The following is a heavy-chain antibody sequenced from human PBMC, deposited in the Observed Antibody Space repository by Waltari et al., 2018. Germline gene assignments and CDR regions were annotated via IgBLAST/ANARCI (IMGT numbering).Heavy chain of an antibody. V-gene: IGHV3-15*01. Sequence: EVQLVESGGGLVKPGGSIRLSCEASGFTVSHAWLTRVRQAPGKGLEWVGRIKSRTEGGTTDYAAPVKGRFSVSRDDSKKMLYLEMNNLKTEDTAMYFCTTRSLVEGTDDVLDLWGRGTMAIVSS. CDR1: GFTVSHAW. D-gene: IGHD2-21*02. CDR3: TTRSLVEGTDDVLDL. J-gene: IGHJ3*01. CDR2: IKSRTEGGTT.